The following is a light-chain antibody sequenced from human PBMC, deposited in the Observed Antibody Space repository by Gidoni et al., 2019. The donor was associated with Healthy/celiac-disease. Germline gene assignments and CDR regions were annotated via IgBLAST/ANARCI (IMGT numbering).Light chain of an antibody. Sequence: SSELTQDPAVSVALGQTVRITCQGDSLRSYYASWYQQKPGQAPVLVIYGKNNRPSGIPDRFSGSSSGNTASLTITGAQAEDEADYYCNSRDSSGNHLVFGGGTKLTXL. J-gene: IGLJ2*01. CDR2: GKN. V-gene: IGLV3-19*01. CDR1: SLRSYY. CDR3: NSRDSSGNHLV.